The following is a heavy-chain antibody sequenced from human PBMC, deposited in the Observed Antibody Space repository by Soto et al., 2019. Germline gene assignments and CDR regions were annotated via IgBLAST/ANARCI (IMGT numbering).Heavy chain of an antibody. CDR2: IYPGDSDT. V-gene: IGHV5-51*01. CDR3: AASIFYYGMDG. J-gene: IGHJ6*02. Sequence: ESLKISCKGSGYTFTNYWIGWVRQMPGKGPEWMGIIYPGDSDTKYNPSFQGQVTISADKSITTTYLQWSSLKASDTAIYYCAASIFYYGMDGWGQGTTVTASS. CDR1: GYTFTNYW.